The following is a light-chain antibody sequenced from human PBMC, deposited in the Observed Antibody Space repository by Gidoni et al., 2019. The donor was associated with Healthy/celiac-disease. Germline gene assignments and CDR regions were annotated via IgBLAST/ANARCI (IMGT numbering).Light chain of an antibody. CDR2: KAS. CDR1: QSISSW. Sequence: DIQMTQSPSTLSASVGDRVTITCRASQSISSWLAWYQQKPGKAPTLLIYKASSLASGVPSRFSVSGSGTEFTLTISSLQPDDFATYYCQQYNSYPLTFGQGTKVEIK. CDR3: QQYNSYPLT. J-gene: IGKJ1*01. V-gene: IGKV1-5*03.